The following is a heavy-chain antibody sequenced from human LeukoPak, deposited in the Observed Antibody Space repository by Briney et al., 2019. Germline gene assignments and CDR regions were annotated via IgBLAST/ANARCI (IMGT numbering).Heavy chain of an antibody. CDR1: GYTFTGYY. D-gene: IGHD6-6*01. J-gene: IGHJ3*02. CDR3: ARDGRPANAFDI. Sequence: ASVKVSCKASGYTFTGYYIHWVRQAPGQGLEWMGRINPNSGGTNCAQKFQDRVTMTWDTSISTAYMELTRLRSDDTAVYYCARDGRPANAFDIWGQGTMVTVSS. V-gene: IGHV1-2*06. CDR2: INPNSGGT.